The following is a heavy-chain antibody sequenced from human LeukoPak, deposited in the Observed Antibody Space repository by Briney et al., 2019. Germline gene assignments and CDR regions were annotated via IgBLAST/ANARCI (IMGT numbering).Heavy chain of an antibody. V-gene: IGHV4-4*09. Sequence: SETLSLICTVSGGSISSNYWSWIRQPPGKGLEWIGYIYTSGSTNYKPSLKSRVTISVDTSKNQFSLKLSSVTAADTAVYYCARHGFRSGSYYFDYWGQGTLVTVSS. D-gene: IGHD1-26*01. CDR3: ARHGFRSGSYYFDY. CDR2: IYTSGST. J-gene: IGHJ4*02. CDR1: GGSISSNY.